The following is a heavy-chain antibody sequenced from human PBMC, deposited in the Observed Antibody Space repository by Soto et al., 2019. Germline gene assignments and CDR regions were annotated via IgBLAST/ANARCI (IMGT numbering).Heavy chain of an antibody. CDR2: INHSGST. J-gene: IGHJ4*02. CDR3: AGGEAAAVVGY. CDR1: GGSFSGYY. Sequence: SETLSLTCAVYGGSFSGYYWSWIRQPPGKGLEWIGEINHSGSTNYNPSLKSRVTISVDTSKNQFSLKLSSVTAADTAVYYCAGGEAAAVVGYWGQGTLVTVSS. V-gene: IGHV4-34*01. D-gene: IGHD6-13*01.